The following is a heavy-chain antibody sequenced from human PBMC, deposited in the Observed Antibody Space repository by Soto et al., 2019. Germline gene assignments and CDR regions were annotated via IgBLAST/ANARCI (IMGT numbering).Heavy chain of an antibody. D-gene: IGHD3-3*01. CDR3: ARVTSTSPRSGSLLH. Sequence: PGGSLRLSCAASGFTFSSYAMSWVRQAPGKGLEWVSAISGSGGSTYYADSVKGRFTISRDNSKNTLYLQLNSLRAEDTAVYYCARVTSTSPRSGSLLHWGQGTLVTVSS. CDR2: ISGSGGST. CDR1: GFTFSSYA. J-gene: IGHJ4*02. V-gene: IGHV3-23*01.